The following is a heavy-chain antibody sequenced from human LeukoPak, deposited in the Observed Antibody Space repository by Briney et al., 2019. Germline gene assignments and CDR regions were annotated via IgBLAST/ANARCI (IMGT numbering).Heavy chain of an antibody. CDR2: IYPGDSDT. CDR3: ARPLHGGNSYGFDI. J-gene: IGHJ3*02. V-gene: IGHV5-51*01. D-gene: IGHD4-23*01. Sequence: GESLKIACEGSGYSFTSYWIGWVRQMPGRGLEWMGIIYPGDSDTRYSPSFQGQVTISADKSINTAYLQWSSLKASDTAMFYCARPLHGGNSYGFDIWGQGTMVTVSS. CDR1: GYSFTSYW.